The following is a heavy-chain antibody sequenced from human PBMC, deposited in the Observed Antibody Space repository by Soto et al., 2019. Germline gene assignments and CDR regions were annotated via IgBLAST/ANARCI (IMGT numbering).Heavy chain of an antibody. CDR2: ISTSIDAT. V-gene: IGHV3-23*01. J-gene: IGHJ4*02. Sequence: QSGGSLRLSCAASGFAFSNYAMHWVRQAPGKGLEWVSSISTSIDATYYADSVKGRFTISRDDSKNTLYLQMNSLRAEDSAVYYCAKDRTVAARSFDYWGQGTQVTV. D-gene: IGHD6-6*01. CDR3: AKDRTVAARSFDY. CDR1: GFAFSNYA.